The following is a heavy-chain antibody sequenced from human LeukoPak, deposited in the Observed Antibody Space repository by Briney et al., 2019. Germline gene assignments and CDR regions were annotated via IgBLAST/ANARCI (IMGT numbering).Heavy chain of an antibody. V-gene: IGHV4-39*01. D-gene: IGHD6-13*01. J-gene: IGHJ4*02. Sequence: SETLSLTCTVSGGSIRSSYYYWGWIRQPPGKGLEWIGSIYDSGSTYYNPSLKSRVTISVDTSKNQFSLKLNSVTAADTAVYYCARHGKQLVRGSVFDYWGQGTLVTVSS. CDR1: GGSIRSSYYY. CDR2: IYDSGST. CDR3: ARHGKQLVRGSVFDY.